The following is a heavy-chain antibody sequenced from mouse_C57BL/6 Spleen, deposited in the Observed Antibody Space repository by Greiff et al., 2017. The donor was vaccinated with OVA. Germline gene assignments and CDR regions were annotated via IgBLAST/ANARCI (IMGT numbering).Heavy chain of an antibody. J-gene: IGHJ4*01. CDR2: ISYDGSN. CDR3: ARDPAMDY. Sequence: EVKLQESGPGLVKPSQSLSLTCSVTGYSITSGYYWNWIRQFPGNKLEWMGYISYDGSNNYNPSLKNRISITRDTSKNQFFLKLNSVTTEDTATYYCARDPAMDYWGQGTSVTVSS. CDR1: GYSITSGYY. V-gene: IGHV3-6*01.